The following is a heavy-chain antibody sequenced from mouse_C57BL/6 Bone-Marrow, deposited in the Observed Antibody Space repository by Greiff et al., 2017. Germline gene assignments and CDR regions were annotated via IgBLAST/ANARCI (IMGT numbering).Heavy chain of an antibody. CDR1: GYTFTAYE. CDR3: PTDGYPFAY. D-gene: IGHD2-3*01. J-gene: IGHJ3*01. Sequence: QVQLQESGAELVRPGASVTLSCTASGYTFTAYEMPWVKQTPVHGLEWIGAIDPETGGTDYTQKFQGKATLTAATSSSTAYMQLRRLTSEDSAVYYCPTDGYPFAYWGQGTPVTVSA. CDR2: IDPETGGT. V-gene: IGHV1-15*01.